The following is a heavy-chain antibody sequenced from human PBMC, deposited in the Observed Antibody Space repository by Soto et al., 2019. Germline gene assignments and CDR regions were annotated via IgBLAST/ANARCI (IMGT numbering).Heavy chain of an antibody. J-gene: IGHJ5*02. D-gene: IGHD2-15*01. CDR2: IYYSGST. CDR1: GGSISSYY. CDR3: ARRIVGYCSGGSCYSSDWFDP. V-gene: IGHV4-59*08. Sequence: QVQLQESGPGLVKPSETLSLTCTVSGGSISSYYWSWIRQPPGKGLEWIGYIYYSGSTNYNPSLKSLVTISVATSKNQFSLKLSSVTAADTAVYYCARRIVGYCSGGSCYSSDWFDPWGQGTLVTVSS.